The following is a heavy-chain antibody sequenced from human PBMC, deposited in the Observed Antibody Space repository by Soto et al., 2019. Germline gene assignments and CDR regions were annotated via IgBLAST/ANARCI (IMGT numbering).Heavy chain of an antibody. CDR1: GGSFSGHS. CDR3: STRAYDTNGYYRFDP. CDR2: INHSGRV. V-gene: IGHV4-34*01. D-gene: IGHD3-22*01. Sequence: SETLSLTYAVYGGSFSGHSWTWIRQSPGKGLEWIGDINHSGRVNYSPSLKSRVTISLDTSKNQFSLTLSAVTAADTAMYYCSTRAYDTNGYYRFDPWGQGTLVTVSS. J-gene: IGHJ5*01.